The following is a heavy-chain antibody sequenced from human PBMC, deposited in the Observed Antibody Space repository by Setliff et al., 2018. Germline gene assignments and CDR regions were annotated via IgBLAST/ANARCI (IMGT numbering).Heavy chain of an antibody. CDR2: INAGNGNI. J-gene: IGHJ4*02. CDR1: GDTSTTYA. Sequence: ASVKVSCKASGDTSTTYAIHWVRQAPGQGLEWMGWINAGNGNIRYSQNFQGRVTITRDTSASTAYMELSSLTSEGTAIYYCARGDVYSGSYYHFDYWGQGTQVTV. CDR3: ARGDVYSGSYYHFDY. V-gene: IGHV1-3*01. D-gene: IGHD1-26*01.